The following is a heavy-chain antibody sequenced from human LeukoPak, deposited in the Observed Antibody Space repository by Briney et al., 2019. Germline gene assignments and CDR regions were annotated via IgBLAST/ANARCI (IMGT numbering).Heavy chain of an antibody. D-gene: IGHD7-27*01. CDR1: GITFSSYS. J-gene: IGHJ4*02. CDR2: ISSSSSYI. V-gene: IGHV3-21*01. Sequence: PGGSLRLSCAASGITFSSYSMNWVRQAPGKRLEWVSSISSSSSYIYYADSVKGRFTISRDNSKNTLYLQMNSLRTDDTAVYYCAKDFPNWGCDYWGQGTLVTVSS. CDR3: AKDFPNWGCDY.